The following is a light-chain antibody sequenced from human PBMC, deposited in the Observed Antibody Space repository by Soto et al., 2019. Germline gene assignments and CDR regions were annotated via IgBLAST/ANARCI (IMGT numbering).Light chain of an antibody. J-gene: IGKJ2*01. Sequence: EIVLTQSPGTLSLSPGERVTLSCRASQRVSSSYLAWYQQKPAQAPRLLIYGASNRATGIPDRFSGSGSGTDFTLTISRLEPEYFAVYYCQQYGGSPPYTFGQGTKLEIK. CDR3: QQYGGSPPYT. CDR2: GAS. V-gene: IGKV3-20*01. CDR1: QRVSSSY.